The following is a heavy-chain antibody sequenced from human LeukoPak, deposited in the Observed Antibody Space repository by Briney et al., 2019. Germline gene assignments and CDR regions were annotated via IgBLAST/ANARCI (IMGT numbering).Heavy chain of an antibody. J-gene: IGHJ4*02. V-gene: IGHV5-51*01. CDR1: GDRFTDFW. CDR3: ARHDSTVVSAQDY. Sequence: GESLKISCKGSGDRFTDFWIGWVRQMPGKGLEWMGIIYPGDSDTRYSPSFQGQVTISVDKSISTAYLQWASLRASDTAVYYCARHDSTVVSAQDYWGQGTLITVSS. D-gene: IGHD4-23*01. CDR2: IYPGDSDT.